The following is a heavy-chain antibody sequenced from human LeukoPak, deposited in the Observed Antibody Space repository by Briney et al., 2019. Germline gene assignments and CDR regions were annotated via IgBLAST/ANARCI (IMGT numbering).Heavy chain of an antibody. CDR2: INPSGGST. J-gene: IGHJ5*02. D-gene: IGHD2-15*01. Sequence: ASVKVSCKASGYTFTSYYMHWVRQAPGQGLEWMGIINPSGGSTSYAQKFQGRVTMTRDTSTSTVYMELSSLRSEDTAVYYCARNQGYRSGGSCYSARFDPWGQGTLVTVSS. CDR3: ARNQGYRSGGSCYSARFDP. V-gene: IGHV1-46*01. CDR1: GYTFTSYY.